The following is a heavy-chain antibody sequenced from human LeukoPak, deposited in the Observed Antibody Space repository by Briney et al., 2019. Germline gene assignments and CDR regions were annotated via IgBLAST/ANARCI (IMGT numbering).Heavy chain of an antibody. CDR2: FFYSGRT. CDR3: ARLRLGTDFPDDF. Sequence: SETLSLTCTVSGGSISSGSYYWGWIRQPPGKGLEWIGSFFYSGRTYYNPSLKSRVTISVDTSKNQFSLKLSSVTAADTAVYYCARLRLGTDFPDDFWGQGTLVTVSS. J-gene: IGHJ4*02. V-gene: IGHV4-39*01. D-gene: IGHD2-8*02. CDR1: GGSISSGSYY.